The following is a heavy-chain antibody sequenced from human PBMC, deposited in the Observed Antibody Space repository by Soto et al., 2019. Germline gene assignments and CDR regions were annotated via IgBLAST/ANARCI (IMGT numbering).Heavy chain of an antibody. V-gene: IGHV3-33*01. CDR1: GFTFSSYG. J-gene: IGHJ4*02. CDR3: ARDSDDFWSGYFGYFDY. Sequence: GGSLRLSCAASGFTFSSYGMHWVRQAPGKGLEWVAVIWYDGSNKYYADSVKGRFTISRDNSKNTLYLQMNSLRAEDTAVYYCARDSDDFWSGYFGYFDYWGQGTLVTVSS. D-gene: IGHD3-3*01. CDR2: IWYDGSNK.